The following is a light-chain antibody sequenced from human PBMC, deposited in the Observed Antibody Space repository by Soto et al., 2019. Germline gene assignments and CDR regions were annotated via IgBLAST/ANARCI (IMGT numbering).Light chain of an antibody. V-gene: IGLV1-40*01. CDR1: SSNIGAGYD. Sequence: QAVVTQPPSVSGAPGQRVTISCTGSSSNIGAGYDVSWYQQLPGTAPKFLIYGNTDRPSGVPDRFSGCKSGTSASLAITGLQAEDEADYYCQSYDSSLSGYVFGTGTKVTVL. CDR2: GNT. J-gene: IGLJ1*01. CDR3: QSYDSSLSGYV.